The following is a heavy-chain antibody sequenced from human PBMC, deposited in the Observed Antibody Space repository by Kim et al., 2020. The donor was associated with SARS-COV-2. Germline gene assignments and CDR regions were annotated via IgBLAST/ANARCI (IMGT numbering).Heavy chain of an antibody. J-gene: IGHJ4*02. D-gene: IGHD2-2*01. CDR2: IKSKTDGGTT. CDR3: TTDPYQLLRIGDY. Sequence: GGSLRLSCAASGFTFSNAWMSWVRQAPGKGLEWVGRIKSKTDGGTTDYAAPVKGRFTISRDDSKNTLYLQMNSLKTEDTAVYYCTTDPYQLLRIGDYWGQGTLVTVSS. CDR1: GFTFSNAW. V-gene: IGHV3-15*01.